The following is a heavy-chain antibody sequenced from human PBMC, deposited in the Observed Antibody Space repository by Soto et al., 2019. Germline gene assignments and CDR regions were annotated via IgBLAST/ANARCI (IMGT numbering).Heavy chain of an antibody. CDR1: GDSISSGNKY. J-gene: IGHJ6*02. D-gene: IGHD3-16*01. V-gene: IGHV4-30-4*01. Sequence: SETLSLTGTVSGDSISSGNKYWSWIRQPPGKGLEWIWYIFSSGTTYYNPSLKSRLTMSLDASQNQFSLRLNSLTDADTAVYFCARVPSPFDYYYAMDVWGQGTTVTVS. CDR3: ARVPSPFDYYYAMDV. CDR2: IFSSGTT.